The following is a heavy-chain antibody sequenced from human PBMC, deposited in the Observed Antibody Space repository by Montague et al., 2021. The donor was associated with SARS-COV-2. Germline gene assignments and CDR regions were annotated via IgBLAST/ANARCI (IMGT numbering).Heavy chain of an antibody. CDR1: GFTFSTYW. CDR3: ARDTTLFNSGIYYDAFDV. Sequence: SLRLSCAASGFTFSTYWMTWVRQAPGKGLEWVANIKGDGSNKHFVDSVEGRFTISRDNAKNSLYLLMTNLRVDDTAVYYCARDTTLFNSGIYYDAFDVWGQGTMVTVSS. V-gene: IGHV3-7*03. D-gene: IGHD1-26*01. CDR2: IKGDGSNK. J-gene: IGHJ3*01.